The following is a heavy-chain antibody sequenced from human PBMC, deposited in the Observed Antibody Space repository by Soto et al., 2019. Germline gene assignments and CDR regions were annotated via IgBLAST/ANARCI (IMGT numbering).Heavy chain of an antibody. CDR2: IYYSERTSYNSGST. CDR3: ARHTRKHFDP. J-gene: IGHJ5*02. V-gene: IGHV4-39*01. CDR1: GDSMTSSSYY. Sequence: PSETLSLTCTVSGDSMTSSSYYWGWIRQPPGKGLEWIGSIYYSERTSYNSGSTYYSPSLKSRVTISGDTSKSQFSLKLSSVTAADTAVYYCARHTRKHFDPWGQGTLVTVSS.